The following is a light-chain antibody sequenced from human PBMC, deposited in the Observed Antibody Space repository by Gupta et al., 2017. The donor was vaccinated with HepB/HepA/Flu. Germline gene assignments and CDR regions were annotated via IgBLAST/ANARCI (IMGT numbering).Light chain of an antibody. CDR1: QSISSY. Sequence: EIQMTQSPYSLSASVGDRVTITCRASQSISSYLYWYQQKPGKAPKLLIYAASSLQSGVPSRFSGSGSGTDFTLTISSLQPEDVATYYCQQSYRTPRTFGQGTKVEIK. J-gene: IGKJ1*01. V-gene: IGKV1-39*01. CDR2: AAS. CDR3: QQSYRTPRT.